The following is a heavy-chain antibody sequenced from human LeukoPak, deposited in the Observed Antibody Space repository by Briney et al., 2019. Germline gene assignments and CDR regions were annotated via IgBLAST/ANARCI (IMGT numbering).Heavy chain of an antibody. V-gene: IGHV4-61*01. Sequence: SETLSLTCTVSGGSISSSSYYWSWIRQPPGKGLEWIGYIYYSGSTNYNPSLKSRVTISVDTSKNQFSLKLSSVTAADTAVYYCARGRRGDPEQFDYWGQGTLVTVSS. D-gene: IGHD1-14*01. CDR3: ARGRRGDPEQFDY. J-gene: IGHJ4*02. CDR1: GGSISSSSYY. CDR2: IYYSGST.